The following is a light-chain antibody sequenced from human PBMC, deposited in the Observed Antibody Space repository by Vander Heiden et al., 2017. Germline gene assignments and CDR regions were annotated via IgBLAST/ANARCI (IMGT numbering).Light chain of an antibody. V-gene: IGKV2-28*01. CDR3: MQALQNP. CDR1: QSLLHSNGYNY. J-gene: IGKJ2*01. CDR2: LGS. Sequence: DIAMTQSPLSLPFTPGEPASISCRSSQSLLHSNGYNYLDWYLQKPGQSPQLLIYLGSNRASGVPDRFSGSGSGTDFTLKISRVEAEDVGVYYCMQALQNPIGQWTKLEIK.